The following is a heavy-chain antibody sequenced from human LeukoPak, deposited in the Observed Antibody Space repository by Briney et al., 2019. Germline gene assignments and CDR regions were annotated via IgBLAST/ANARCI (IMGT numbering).Heavy chain of an antibody. V-gene: IGHV3-48*02. CDR3: ARVIIGSYFDY. J-gene: IGHJ4*02. CDR2: ISSSSSTI. D-gene: IGHD1-26*01. CDR1: GFTFSSYS. Sequence: GGSLRLSCAASGFTFSSYSMNWVRQAPGKGREWVSYISSSSSTIYYADSVKGRFTISRDNAKNSLYLQMNSLRDADTAVYYCARVIIGSYFDYWGQGTLVTVSS.